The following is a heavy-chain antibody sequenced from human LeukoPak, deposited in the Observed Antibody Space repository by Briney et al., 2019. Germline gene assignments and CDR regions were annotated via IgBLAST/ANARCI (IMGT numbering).Heavy chain of an antibody. CDR2: ISGSSSFI. CDR1: GFTFSDYA. V-gene: IGHV3-21*01. J-gene: IGHJ4*02. D-gene: IGHD3-16*01. CDR3: ARLPQSFVGASPFDF. Sequence: GGSLRLSCAASGFTFSDYAMTWVRQAPGKGLEWVSYISGSSSFIYYTYSVQGRFTVSRDNAENSLFLQMDSLKAEDTAVYYCARLPQSFVGASPFDFWGQGTLVTVSS.